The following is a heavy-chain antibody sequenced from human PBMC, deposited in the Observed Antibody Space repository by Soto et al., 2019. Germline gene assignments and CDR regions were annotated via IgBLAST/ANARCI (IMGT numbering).Heavy chain of an antibody. J-gene: IGHJ6*02. CDR1: GGTFSNDA. V-gene: IGHV1-69*01. CDR2: IIPIFGTT. CDR3: ATGLRTGNYGMDV. Sequence: QGQLVQAGAEVKKPGSSVRISCRASGGTFSNDAVSWVRQAPGQGLQWMGAIIPIFGTTYHAQKFQGRLTITADESTATAYMELRSVTSEDAAVYYCATGLRTGNYGMDVWGHWTAVTVSS. D-gene: IGHD3-10*01.